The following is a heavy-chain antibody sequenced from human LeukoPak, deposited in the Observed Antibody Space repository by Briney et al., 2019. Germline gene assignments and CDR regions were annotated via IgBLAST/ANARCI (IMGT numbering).Heavy chain of an antibody. CDR3: ARGSYYYDSSGYWFDY. CDR1: GFTFGDYA. CDR2: IRSKAYGGTT. Sequence: GGSLRLSCTASGFTFGDYAMSWFRQAPGKGLEWVGFIRSKAYGGTTEYAASVKGRFTISRDDSKSIAYLQMNSLKTEDTAVYYCARGSYYYDSSGYWFDYWGQGTLVTVSS. V-gene: IGHV3-49*03. D-gene: IGHD3-22*01. J-gene: IGHJ4*02.